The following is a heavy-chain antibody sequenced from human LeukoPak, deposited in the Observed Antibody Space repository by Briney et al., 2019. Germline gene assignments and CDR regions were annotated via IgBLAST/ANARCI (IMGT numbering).Heavy chain of an antibody. CDR3: AKDDLVVPAAKGY. J-gene: IGHJ4*02. CDR1: GFTFENYG. Sequence: GGSLRLSCAASGFTFENYGMSWVRQAPGKGLEWVSAISGSGGSTYYADSVKGRFTISRDNSKNTLYLQMNSLRAEDTAVYYCAKDDLVVPAAKGYWGQGTLVTVSS. CDR2: ISGSGGST. D-gene: IGHD2-2*01. V-gene: IGHV3-23*01.